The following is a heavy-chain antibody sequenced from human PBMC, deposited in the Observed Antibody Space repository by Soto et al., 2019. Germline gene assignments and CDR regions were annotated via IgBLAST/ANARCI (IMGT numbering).Heavy chain of an antibody. CDR2: ISYDGSNK. J-gene: IGHJ6*02. Sequence: GGSLRLSCAASGFTFSSYAMHWVRQAPGKGLEWVAVISYDGSNKYYADSVKGRFTISRDNSKNTLYLQMNSLRAEDTAVYYCARAGRGRGMDVWGQGTTVTVSS. V-gene: IGHV3-30-3*01. D-gene: IGHD3-10*01. CDR3: ARAGRGRGMDV. CDR1: GFTFSSYA.